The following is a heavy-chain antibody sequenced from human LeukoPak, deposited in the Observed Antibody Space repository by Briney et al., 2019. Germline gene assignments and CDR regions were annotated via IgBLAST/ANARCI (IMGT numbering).Heavy chain of an antibody. CDR3: AREGGPYRPLDY. V-gene: IGHV4/OR15-8*01. Sequence: SETLSLTCGVSGRSISSTNWWTWDRQTPGEALEWIGEVHLSGRTNYNPSLESRVTMPVDMSENHISLKLTSPTDARTALYYCAREGGPYRPLDYSGQGTLVTVSS. J-gene: IGHJ4*02. CDR2: VHLSGRT. CDR1: GRSISSTNW.